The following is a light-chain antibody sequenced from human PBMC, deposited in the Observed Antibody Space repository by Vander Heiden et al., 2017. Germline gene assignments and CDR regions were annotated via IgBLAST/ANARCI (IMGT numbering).Light chain of an antibody. J-gene: IGLJ2*01. CDR1: NIGSKS. V-gene: IGLV3-21*02. Sequence: SYVLTQPPSVSLAPGLTATITCGGYNIGSKSVHWHQQKPGQAPVLVVCDDRGRPSVIPERFSDSNSGDTATLTISRVEAGDEADYYCQMWYGGNGHVVFGGGTKLTVI. CDR2: DDR. CDR3: QMWYGGNGHVV.